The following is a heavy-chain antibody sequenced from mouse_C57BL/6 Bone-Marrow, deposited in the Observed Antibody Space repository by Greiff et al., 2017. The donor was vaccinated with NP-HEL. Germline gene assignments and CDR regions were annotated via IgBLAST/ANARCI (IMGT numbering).Heavy chain of an antibody. Sequence: QVQLQQSGPELVKPGASVKISCKASGYAFSSSWMNWVKQRPGKGLEWIGRIYPGDGDTNYIGKFKGKATLTADKSSSTAYMQLSSLTSEDSAVYFCARSRDYDWFAYWGQGTLVTVSA. CDR2: IYPGDGDT. CDR3: ARSRDYDWFAY. D-gene: IGHD2-4*01. CDR1: GYAFSSSW. V-gene: IGHV1-82*01. J-gene: IGHJ3*01.